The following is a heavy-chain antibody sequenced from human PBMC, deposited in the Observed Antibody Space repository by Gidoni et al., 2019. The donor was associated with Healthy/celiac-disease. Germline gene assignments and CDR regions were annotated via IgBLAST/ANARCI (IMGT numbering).Heavy chain of an antibody. CDR3: ARGHTVEDAFDI. CDR1: GFTFSDYY. Sequence: QVQLVESGGGLCKPGGSLRLSCAASGFTFSDYYMSWIRQAPGKGWEWFSYISSSGSTIYYADSVKDRFTISRDNAKNSLYLQMNSLRAEDTAVYYCARGHTVEDAFDIWGQGTMVTVSS. J-gene: IGHJ3*02. CDR2: ISSSGSTI. D-gene: IGHD2-15*01. V-gene: IGHV3-11*01.